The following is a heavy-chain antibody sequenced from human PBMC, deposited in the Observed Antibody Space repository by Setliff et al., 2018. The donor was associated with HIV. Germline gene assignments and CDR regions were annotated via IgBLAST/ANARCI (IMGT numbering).Heavy chain of an antibody. J-gene: IGHJ6*03. CDR1: GGTLNDYA. D-gene: IGHD5-12*01. CDR2: INPNSGGT. Sequence: ASVMVSCKASGGTLNDYAVTWVRQAPGQGLEWMGRINPNSGGTNYAQKFQGRVAMTRDASISTAYMELSSLRSDDTAAYYCARGDLARDYYYMDVWGKGTTVTVSS. V-gene: IGHV1-2*06. CDR3: ARGDLARDYYYMDV.